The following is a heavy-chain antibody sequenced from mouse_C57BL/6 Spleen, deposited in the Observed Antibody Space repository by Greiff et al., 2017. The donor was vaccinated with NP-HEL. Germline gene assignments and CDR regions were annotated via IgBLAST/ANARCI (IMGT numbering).Heavy chain of an antibody. D-gene: IGHD1-2*01. J-gene: IGHJ2*01. CDR3: ARLRTTAFDY. Sequence: QVQLKQPGAELVRPGSSVKLSCKASGYTFTSYWMHWVKQRPIQGLEWIGNIDPSDSETHYNQKFKDKATLTVDKSSSTAYMQLSSLTSEDSAVYYCARLRTTAFDYWGQGTTLTVSS. V-gene: IGHV1-52*01. CDR2: IDPSDSET. CDR1: GYTFTSYW.